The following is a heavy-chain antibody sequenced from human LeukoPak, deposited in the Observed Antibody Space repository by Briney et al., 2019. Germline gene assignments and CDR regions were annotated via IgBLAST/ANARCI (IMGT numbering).Heavy chain of an antibody. J-gene: IGHJ4*02. CDR1: GGSISSGGYY. CDR2: IYYSGST. V-gene: IGHV4-31*03. D-gene: IGHD1-26*01. Sequence: PSETLSLTCTVSGGSISSGGYYWSWIRQHPGKGLEWIGNIYYSGSTYYNPSLKSRVTISVDTSKNQFSLKLISVTAADTAIYYCSRESGAFCPFGYWGQGTLVIVPS. CDR3: SRESGAFCPFGY.